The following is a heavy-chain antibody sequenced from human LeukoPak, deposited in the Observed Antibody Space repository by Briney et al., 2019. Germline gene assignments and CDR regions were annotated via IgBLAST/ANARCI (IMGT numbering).Heavy chain of an antibody. V-gene: IGHV1-69*05. CDR2: IIPIFGTA. D-gene: IGHD2-2*02. Sequence: ASVRVSCKASGGTFSSYAISWVRQAPGQGLEWMGGIIPIFGTANYAQKFQGRVTITTGESTSTAYMELSSLRSEDTAVYYCARAPLPAAIRDWFDPWGQGTLVTVSS. CDR3: ARAPLPAAIRDWFDP. CDR1: GGTFSSYA. J-gene: IGHJ5*02.